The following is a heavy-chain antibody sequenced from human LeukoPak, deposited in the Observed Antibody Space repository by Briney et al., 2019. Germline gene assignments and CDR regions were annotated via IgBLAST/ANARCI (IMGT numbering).Heavy chain of an antibody. CDR3: ARDASIQLLYYYYGMDV. CDR1: GFTFDDYA. CDR2: ISWNSGSI. Sequence: PGRSLRLSCAASGFTFDDYAMHWVRQAPGKGLEWVSGISWNSGSIGYADSVKGRFTISRDNAKNSLYLQMNSLRAEDTAVYYCARDASIQLLYYYYGMDVWGQGTTVTVSS. D-gene: IGHD5-18*01. J-gene: IGHJ6*02. V-gene: IGHV3-9*01.